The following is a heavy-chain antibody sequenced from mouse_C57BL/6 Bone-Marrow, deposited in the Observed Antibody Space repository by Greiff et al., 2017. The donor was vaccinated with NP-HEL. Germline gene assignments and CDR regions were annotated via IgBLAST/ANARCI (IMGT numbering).Heavy chain of an antibody. Sequence: VQLQQSGPVLVKPGASVKMSCKASGYTFTDYYMNWVKQSHGKSLEWIGVINPYNGGTSYNQKFKGKATLTVDKSSSTAYMELNSLTSEDSAVYYCARPTGTFLDYWGQGTTLTVSS. CDR2: INPYNGGT. CDR3: ARPTGTFLDY. CDR1: GYTFTDYY. V-gene: IGHV1-19*01. J-gene: IGHJ2*01. D-gene: IGHD4-1*02.